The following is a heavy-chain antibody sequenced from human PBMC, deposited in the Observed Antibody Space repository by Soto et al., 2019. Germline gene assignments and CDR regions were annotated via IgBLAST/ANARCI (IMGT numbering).Heavy chain of an antibody. CDR3: AREGMITFGGVIVPYYYYYMDV. V-gene: IGHV1-3*01. D-gene: IGHD3-16*02. Sequence: ASVKVSCKASGYTFTSYAMHWVRQAPGQRLEWMGWINAGNGNTKYSQKFQGRVTITTDTSASTAYMELSSLRSEDTAVYYCAREGMITFGGVIVPYYYYYMDVWGKGTTVTVSS. CDR1: GYTFTSYA. J-gene: IGHJ6*03. CDR2: INAGNGNT.